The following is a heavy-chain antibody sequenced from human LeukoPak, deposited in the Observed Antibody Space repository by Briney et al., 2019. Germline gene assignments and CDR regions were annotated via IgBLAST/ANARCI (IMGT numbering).Heavy chain of an antibody. D-gene: IGHD3-10*01. CDR1: GGSISRGGYY. Sequence: SETLSLTCTVSGGSISRGGYYWSWIRQPPGKGLEWIGYIYYSGSTNYNPSLKSRVTISVDTSKNQFSLKLSSVTAADTAVYYCARLATMVRDSYYYYGMDVWGQGTTVTVSS. J-gene: IGHJ6*02. CDR3: ARLATMVRDSYYYYGMDV. CDR2: IYYSGST. V-gene: IGHV4-61*08.